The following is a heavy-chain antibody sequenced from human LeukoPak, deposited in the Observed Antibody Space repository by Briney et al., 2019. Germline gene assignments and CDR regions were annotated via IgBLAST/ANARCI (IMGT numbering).Heavy chain of an antibody. J-gene: IGHJ4*02. CDR1: GGTFSSYA. CDR3: ARGGGYSGSYTVMRTPLDY. Sequence: GASVKVSCKASGGTFSSYAISWVRQAPGQGLEWMGRIIPILGIANYAQKFQGRVTITADKSTSTAYVELSSLRSEDTAVYYCARGGGYSGSYTVMRTPLDYWGQGTLVTVSS. D-gene: IGHD1-26*01. CDR2: IIPILGIA. V-gene: IGHV1-69*04.